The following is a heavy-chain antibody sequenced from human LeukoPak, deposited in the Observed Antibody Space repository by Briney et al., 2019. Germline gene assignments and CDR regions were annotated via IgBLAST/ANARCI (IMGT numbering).Heavy chain of an antibody. V-gene: IGHV3-30-3*01. CDR1: GFTFSSYA. D-gene: IGHD6-6*01. J-gene: IGHJ5*02. CDR3: ARVRYSSSSPWFDP. Sequence: GRSLRLSCSASGFTFSSYAMHWVRQAPGKGLEWVAVISYDGSNKYYADSVKGRFTISRDNSKNTLYLQMNSLRAEDTAVYYCARVRYSSSSPWFDPWGQGTLVTVSS. CDR2: ISYDGSNK.